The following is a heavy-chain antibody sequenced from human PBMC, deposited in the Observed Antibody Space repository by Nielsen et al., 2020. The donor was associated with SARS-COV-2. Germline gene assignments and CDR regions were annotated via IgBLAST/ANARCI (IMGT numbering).Heavy chain of an antibody. J-gene: IGHJ4*02. CDR2: IWNDGSKK. CDR1: GFTFRSYA. V-gene: IGHV3-33*01. D-gene: IGHD5-24*01. Sequence: GESLKISCAASGFTFRSYAMHWVRQAPGKGLEWVAVIWNDGSKKYHTESVEGRFTVSRDNSKNILYLQMSNLRAEDTAIYYCARDNHRLMAHFDYWGQGTLVTVSS. CDR3: ARDNHRLMAHFDY.